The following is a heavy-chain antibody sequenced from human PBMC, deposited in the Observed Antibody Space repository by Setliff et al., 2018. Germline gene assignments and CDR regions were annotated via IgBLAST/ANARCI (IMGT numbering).Heavy chain of an antibody. CDR2: MYHSGST. V-gene: IGHV4-38-2*01. CDR3: ARVADGSGSFYLGFDY. CDR1: GYSISSDYY. Sequence: SETLSLTCAVSGYSISSDYYWGWIRQPPGKGLEWIGSMYHSGSTHYNSSLKSRITISIDTSKNHFSLELNSVTAADSAVYYCARVADGSGSFYLGFDYWGQGILVTVSS. D-gene: IGHD3-10*01. J-gene: IGHJ4*02.